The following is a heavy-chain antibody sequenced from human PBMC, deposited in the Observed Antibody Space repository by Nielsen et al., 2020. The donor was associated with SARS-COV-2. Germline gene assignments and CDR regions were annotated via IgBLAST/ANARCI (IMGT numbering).Heavy chain of an antibody. CDR2: MDPSSGST. V-gene: IGHV1-46*04. CDR1: GYIITNYW. J-gene: IGHJ3*02. D-gene: IGHD4-17*01. Sequence: ASVKVSCKASGYIITNYWIHWVRQAPGQGLEWMGIMDPSSGSTRYAQKLQGRVTMTRDTSTSTVYIEVSSLRSDDTAVYYCARHGDSFLGGLDIWGQGTVVTVSS. CDR3: ARHGDSFLGGLDI.